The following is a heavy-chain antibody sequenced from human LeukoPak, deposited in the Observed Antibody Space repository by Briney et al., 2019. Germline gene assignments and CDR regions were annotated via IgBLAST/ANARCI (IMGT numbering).Heavy chain of an antibody. CDR2: ISGSGGST. D-gene: IGHD3-22*01. CDR1: GFTFSSYA. V-gene: IGHV3-23*01. Sequence: GGSLRLSCAASGFTFSSYAMSWVRQAPGKGLEWVSAISGSGGSTYYADSVKGRFTISRDNSKNTLYLQMNSLRAEDTAVYYCASWYYYDSSGYYLLDYWGQGTLVTVSS. CDR3: ASWYYYDSSGYYLLDY. J-gene: IGHJ4*02.